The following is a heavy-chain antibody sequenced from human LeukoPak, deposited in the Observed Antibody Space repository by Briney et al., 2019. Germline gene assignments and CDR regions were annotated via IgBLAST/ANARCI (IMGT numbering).Heavy chain of an antibody. CDR3: ARAARPAGVGHDY. Sequence: SETLSLTCTVSGGSISSGDYYWSWIRQPPGKGLEWIGYLYYSGSTYYKPSLKSRVTISVDTSKNQFSLKLSSVTAADTAVDYWARAARPAGVGHDYWGQGALVTVSS. J-gene: IGHJ4*02. CDR1: GGSISSGDYY. CDR2: LYYSGST. V-gene: IGHV4-30-4*01. D-gene: IGHD6-6*01.